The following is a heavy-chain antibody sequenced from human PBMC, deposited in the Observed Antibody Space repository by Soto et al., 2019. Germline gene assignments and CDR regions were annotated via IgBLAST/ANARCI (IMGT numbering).Heavy chain of an antibody. V-gene: IGHV3-23*01. J-gene: IGHJ6*02. CDR1: GFTFSSYA. Sequence: EVQLLESGGGLVQPGGSLRLSCAASGFTFSSYAMSWVRQAPGKGLEWVSAISGSGGSTYYADSVKGRFTISRDNSKNTLYLQMNSLRAEDTAVYYCARAPYYYDSSGYYSYGMDVWGQGTTVTVSS. CDR2: ISGSGGST. D-gene: IGHD3-22*01. CDR3: ARAPYYYDSSGYYSYGMDV.